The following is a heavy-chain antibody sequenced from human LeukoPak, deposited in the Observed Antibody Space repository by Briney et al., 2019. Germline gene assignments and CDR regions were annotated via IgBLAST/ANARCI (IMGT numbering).Heavy chain of an antibody. CDR2: IYHSGGI. Sequence: PSETLSLTCAVAGGSISSGAYSWSWIRQPPGKGLEWIGYIYHSGGIYYKPSLKSRVTISVDRSKNQFSLKLRDVTAADMAVYYCASITMLRGGGFDPWGQGTLVTVSS. D-gene: IGHD3-10*01. CDR3: ASITMLRGGGFDP. CDR1: GGSISSGAYS. J-gene: IGHJ5*02. V-gene: IGHV4-30-2*01.